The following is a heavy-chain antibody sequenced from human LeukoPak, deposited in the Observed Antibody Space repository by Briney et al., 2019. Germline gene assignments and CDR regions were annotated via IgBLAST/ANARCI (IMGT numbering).Heavy chain of an antibody. V-gene: IGHV1-2*02. J-gene: IGHJ4*02. CDR2: INPNSGGT. Sequence: GASVKVSCKASGYTSTGYYMHWVRQAPGQGLEWMGWINPNSGGTNYAQKFQGRVTMTRDTSISTAYMELSRLRSDDTAVYYCARQTGGYSGYEDRVFDYWGQGTLVTVSS. CDR3: ARQTGGYSGYEDRVFDY. D-gene: IGHD5-12*01. CDR1: GYTSTGYY.